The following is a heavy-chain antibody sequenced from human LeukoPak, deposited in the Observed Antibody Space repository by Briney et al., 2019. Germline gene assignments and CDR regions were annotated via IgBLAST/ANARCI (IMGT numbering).Heavy chain of an antibody. CDR2: ISTSSRYI. CDR1: GFTLSNYD. D-gene: IGHD2-2*01. J-gene: IGHJ5*02. Sequence: GGSLRLSCAASGFTLSNYDMNWVRQAPGKGLEWVSSISTSSRYIHYKDSVRGRFTISRDDAKNSLYLEMNSLRAEDTAVYYCARADCSSSTCYLRRSWFDPWGQGTLVTVST. V-gene: IGHV3-21*01. CDR3: ARADCSSSTCYLRRSWFDP.